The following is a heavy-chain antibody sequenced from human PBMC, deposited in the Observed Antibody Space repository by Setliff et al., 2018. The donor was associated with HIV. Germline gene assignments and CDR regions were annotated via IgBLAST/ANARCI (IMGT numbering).Heavy chain of an antibody. CDR3: ARVGESGSYRHFDY. J-gene: IGHJ4*02. CDR2: IFHSGST. D-gene: IGHD1-26*01. V-gene: IGHV4-4*02. CDR1: GVSISSNW. Sequence: SETLSLTCAVSGVSISSNWWSWVRQPPGKGLEWIGEIFHSGSTNDNPSLKSRLTISVDKSKNQLSLKLSSVTAADTAVYYCARVGESGSYRHFDYWGQGSLVTVSS.